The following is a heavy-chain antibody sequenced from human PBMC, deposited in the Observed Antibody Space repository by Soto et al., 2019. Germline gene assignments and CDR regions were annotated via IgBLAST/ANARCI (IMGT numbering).Heavy chain of an antibody. J-gene: IGHJ4*02. CDR1: GFSFTTYA. Sequence: EVQLLESGGGMVQPGGSLRLSCAASGFSFTTYAMSWVRQAPGKGLEWVSAISGSGGSTYYSDSVKGRFTISRDNSKNTLYLQMNSLRAEDTAVYYCAKGMPGGAPIYWGQGTLVTVSS. D-gene: IGHD1-26*01. V-gene: IGHV3-23*01. CDR3: AKGMPGGAPIY. CDR2: ISGSGGST.